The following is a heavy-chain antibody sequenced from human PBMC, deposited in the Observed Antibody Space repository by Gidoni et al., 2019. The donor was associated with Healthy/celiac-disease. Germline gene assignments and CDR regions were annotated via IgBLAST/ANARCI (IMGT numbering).Heavy chain of an antibody. J-gene: IGHJ4*02. V-gene: IGHV3-53*01. Sequence: EVQLVESGGGWIQPGGSMRLSCASSGLPVSSNYMSWVRQAPGKGLEWVSVIYSGGSTYYADSVKGLFTISRDNAKNTLYLQMNSLRAEDTAVYYCARDSGDSSGYTTGYWGQGTLVTVSS. CDR2: IYSGGST. CDR1: GLPVSSNY. CDR3: ARDSGDSSGYTTGY. D-gene: IGHD3-22*01.